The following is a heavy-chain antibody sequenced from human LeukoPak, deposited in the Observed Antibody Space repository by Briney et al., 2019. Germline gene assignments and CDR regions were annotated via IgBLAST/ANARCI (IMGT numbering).Heavy chain of an antibody. Sequence: SVKVSCKASGGTFSSYTISWVRQAPGQGLEWMGRIIPILGIANYAQKFQGRVTITADKSTSTAYMELSSLRSEDTAVYYCARGPAQATYYDFWSGSTTSNWFDPWGQGTLVNLSS. V-gene: IGHV1-69*02. D-gene: IGHD3-3*01. CDR3: ARGPAQATYYDFWSGSTTSNWFDP. J-gene: IGHJ5*02. CDR2: IIPILGIA. CDR1: GGTFSSYT.